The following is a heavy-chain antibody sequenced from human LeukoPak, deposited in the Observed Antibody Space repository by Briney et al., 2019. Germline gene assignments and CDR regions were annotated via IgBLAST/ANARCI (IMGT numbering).Heavy chain of an antibody. CDR3: ARVYRNWFDP. V-gene: IGHV3-7*01. D-gene: IGHD1-14*01. Sequence: GGSLRLSCAASGFTVSSNYMSWVRQAPGKGLEWVANIKQDGSEKYYVDSVKGRFTISRDNAKNSLYLQMNSLRAEDTAVYYCARVYRNWFDPWGQGTLVTVSS. CDR1: GFTVSSNY. CDR2: IKQDGSEK. J-gene: IGHJ5*02.